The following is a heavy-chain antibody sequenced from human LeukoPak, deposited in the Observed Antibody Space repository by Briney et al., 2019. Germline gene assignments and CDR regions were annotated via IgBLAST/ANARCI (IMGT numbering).Heavy chain of an antibody. V-gene: IGHV3-7*01. CDR3: ARGKYSSGWYPDYFDY. CDR1: GFTFSTHW. CDR2: IKQDGSDK. Sequence: GGSLRLSCAASGFTFSTHWMSWVRQAPGKGLEWVANIKQDGSDKYYVDSVKGRFTISRDNAKNSLYLQMNSLRAEDTAVYYCARGKYSSGWYPDYFDYWGQGTLVTVSS. J-gene: IGHJ4*02. D-gene: IGHD6-19*01.